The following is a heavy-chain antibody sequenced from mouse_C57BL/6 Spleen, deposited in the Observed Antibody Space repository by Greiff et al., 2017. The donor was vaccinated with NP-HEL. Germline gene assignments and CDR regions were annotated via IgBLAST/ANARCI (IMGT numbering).Heavy chain of an antibody. V-gene: IGHV1-7*01. Sequence: VQVVESGAELAKPGASVKLSCKASGYTFTSYWMHWVKQRPGQGLEWIGYINPSSGYTKYNQKFKDKATLTADKSSSTAYMQLSSLTYEDSAVYYCALNWYAMDYWGQGTSVTVSS. CDR3: ALNWYAMDY. J-gene: IGHJ4*01. D-gene: IGHD4-1*02. CDR1: GYTFTSYW. CDR2: INPSSGYT.